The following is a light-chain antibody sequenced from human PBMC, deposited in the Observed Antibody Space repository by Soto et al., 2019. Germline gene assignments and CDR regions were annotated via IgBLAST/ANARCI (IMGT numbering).Light chain of an antibody. Sequence: DIQMTQSPSTLSASVGDRVTIACRASQSISDWLAWYQQKPGQAPKFLIYKASNLESGVPSRFSGSVSGTEFTLTISSLQPDDFATYYCQQYDTYPTTFGQGTKVEIK. J-gene: IGKJ1*01. V-gene: IGKV1-5*03. CDR1: QSISDW. CDR3: QQYDTYPTT. CDR2: KAS.